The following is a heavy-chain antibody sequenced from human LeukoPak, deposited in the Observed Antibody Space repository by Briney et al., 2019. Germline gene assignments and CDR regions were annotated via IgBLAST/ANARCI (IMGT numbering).Heavy chain of an antibody. D-gene: IGHD5-24*01. Sequence: SVKVSCKASGGTFSTYGISWVRQAPGQGLEWMGGIIPIFGTATYAQKSQGRVTITADESTSTAYMELSSLRSEDTAVYYCARDRRDGYNWFDPWGQGTLVTVSS. V-gene: IGHV1-69*13. J-gene: IGHJ5*02. CDR3: ARDRRDGYNWFDP. CDR1: GGTFSTYG. CDR2: IIPIFGTA.